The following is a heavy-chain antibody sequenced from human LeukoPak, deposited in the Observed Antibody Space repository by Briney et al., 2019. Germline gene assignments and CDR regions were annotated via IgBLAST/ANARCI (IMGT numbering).Heavy chain of an antibody. CDR2: IIPIFGTA. Sequence: SVKVSSKASGGTFSSYAISWVRQAPGQGLEWMGRIIPIFGTANYAQKFQGRVTITTDESTSTAYMELSSLRSEDTAVYYCARDEEAVAGTKSFGYWGQGTLVTVSS. D-gene: IGHD6-19*01. V-gene: IGHV1-69*05. CDR1: GGTFSSYA. CDR3: ARDEEAVAGTKSFGY. J-gene: IGHJ4*02.